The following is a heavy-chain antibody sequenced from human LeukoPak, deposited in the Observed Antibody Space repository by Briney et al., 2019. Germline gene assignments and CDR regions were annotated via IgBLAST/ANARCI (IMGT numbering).Heavy chain of an antibody. Sequence: PGGSLRLSCAASGFTFSSYGIHWVRQAPGKGLEWVAFIRYDGSDKYYADSVKGRFTISRDNSKNTLYLQMNSLRAEDTAVYYCAKVPEQYYYDSSGSLDYWGQGTLVTVSS. CDR3: AKVPEQYYYDSSGSLDY. J-gene: IGHJ4*02. CDR1: GFTFSSYG. CDR2: IRYDGSDK. D-gene: IGHD3-22*01. V-gene: IGHV3-30*02.